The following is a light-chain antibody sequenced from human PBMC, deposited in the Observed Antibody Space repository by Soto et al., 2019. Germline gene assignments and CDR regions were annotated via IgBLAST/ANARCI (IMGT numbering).Light chain of an antibody. Sequence: SSELTQPLSVSVALGQTARITCGGNNIGSKNVHWYQQKPGQAPVLVIYKDSNRPSGIPERFSGSNSGNTATLTISRAQAGDEADFYCQVWDSNSRVVFGGGTKLTVL. J-gene: IGLJ2*01. CDR3: QVWDSNSRVV. CDR2: KDS. CDR1: NIGSKN. V-gene: IGLV3-9*01.